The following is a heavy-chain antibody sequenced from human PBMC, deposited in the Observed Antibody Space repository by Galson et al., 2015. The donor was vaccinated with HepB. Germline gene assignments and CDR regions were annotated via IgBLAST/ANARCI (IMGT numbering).Heavy chain of an antibody. V-gene: IGHV3-30*18. CDR3: AKSGFGYSSSDNM. D-gene: IGHD6-6*01. Sequence: SLRLSCAASGFTFSSYGMHWVRQAPGKGLEWVAVISYDGSNKYYADSVKGRFTISRDNSKNTLYLQMNSLRAEDTAVYYCAKSGFGYSSSDNMWGQGTMVTVSS. J-gene: IGHJ3*02. CDR1: GFTFSSYG. CDR2: ISYDGSNK.